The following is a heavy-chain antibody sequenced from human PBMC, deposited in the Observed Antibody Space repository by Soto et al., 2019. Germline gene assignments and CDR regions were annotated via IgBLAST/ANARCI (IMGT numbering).Heavy chain of an antibody. CDR2: IFPGDSDT. J-gene: IGHJ4*02. V-gene: IGHV5-51*01. CDR1: GYIFANDW. CDR3: ARRVAAHPYFNF. D-gene: IGHD6-6*01. Sequence: GESLKISCKGSGYIFANDWIAWVRQMPGKGLEWMGIIFPGDSDTRYSPSFQGQVTISADKSINTAYLQWSSLKASDTAVYYCARRVAAHPYFNFWGQGALVTVSS.